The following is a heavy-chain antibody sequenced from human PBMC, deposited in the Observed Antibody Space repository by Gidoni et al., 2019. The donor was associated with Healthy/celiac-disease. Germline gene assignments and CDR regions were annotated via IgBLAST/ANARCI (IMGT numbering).Heavy chain of an antibody. CDR1: GFTFSSYS. CDR2: ISSSSSYI. Sequence: EVQLVESGGGLVKPGGSLRLSCAASGFTFSSYSMNWVRQAPGKGLEWVSSISSSSSYIYYADSVKGRFTISRDNAKNSLYLQMNSLRAEDTAVYYCARDSAVAGRGYYYYYYGMDVWGQGTTVTVSS. CDR3: ARDSAVAGRGYYYYYYGMDV. V-gene: IGHV3-21*01. J-gene: IGHJ6*02. D-gene: IGHD6-19*01.